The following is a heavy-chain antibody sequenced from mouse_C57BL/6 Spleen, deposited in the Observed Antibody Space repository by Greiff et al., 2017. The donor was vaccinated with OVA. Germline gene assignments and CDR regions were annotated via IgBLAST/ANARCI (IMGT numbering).Heavy chain of an antibody. CDR3: ARLGWDRENYFDD. CDR1: GYTFTSYW. J-gene: IGHJ2*01. V-gene: IGHV1-53*01. Sequence: VQLQQPGTELVKPGASVKLSCKASGYTFTSYWMHWVKQRPGQGLEWIGNINPSNGGTNYNEKFKSKATLTVDKSSSTAYMQLSSLTSEDSAVYYCARLGWDRENYFDDWGQGTTLTVSS. CDR2: INPSNGGT. D-gene: IGHD3-3*01.